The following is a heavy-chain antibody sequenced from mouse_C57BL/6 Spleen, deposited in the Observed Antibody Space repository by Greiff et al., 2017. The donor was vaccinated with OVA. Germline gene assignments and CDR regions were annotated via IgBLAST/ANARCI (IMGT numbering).Heavy chain of an antibody. CDR3: ARGVTRFFDY. D-gene: IGHD2-2*01. V-gene: IGHV1-54*01. J-gene: IGHJ2*01. CDR1: GYAFTNYL. CDR2: INPGSGGT. Sequence: VQLQESGAELVRPGTSVKVSCKASGYAFTNYLIEWVKQRPGQGLEWIGVINPGSGGTNYNEKFKGKATLTADKSSSTAYMQLSSLTSEDSAVYFCARGVTRFFDYWGQGTTLTVSS.